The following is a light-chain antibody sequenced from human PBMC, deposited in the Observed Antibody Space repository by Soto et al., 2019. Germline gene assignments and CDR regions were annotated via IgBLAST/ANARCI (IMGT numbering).Light chain of an antibody. V-gene: IGKV3-15*01. Sequence: EKVMTLSPATLSVSPGERATLSCRASQSVGIKLGWYQQKPGQAPRLIIYDASTRAAGIPARFSGSGSGTEFTLTISSLQSEDFAVYYCQQYNDWPTWTFGQGTKVEIK. CDR1: QSVGIK. J-gene: IGKJ1*01. CDR2: DAS. CDR3: QQYNDWPTWT.